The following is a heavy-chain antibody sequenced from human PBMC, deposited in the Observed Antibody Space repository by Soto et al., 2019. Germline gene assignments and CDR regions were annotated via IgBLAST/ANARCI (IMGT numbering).Heavy chain of an antibody. D-gene: IGHD2-15*01. J-gene: IGHJ4*02. Sequence: GGSLRLSCAASGFTFSSYGMHWVRQAPGKGLEWVAVIWYDGSNKYYADSVKGRFTISRDNSKNTLYLQMNSLRAEDTAVYYCARVVAAEGRLDYWGQGTLVTVSS. CDR1: GFTFSSYG. V-gene: IGHV3-33*01. CDR3: ARVVAAEGRLDY. CDR2: IWYDGSNK.